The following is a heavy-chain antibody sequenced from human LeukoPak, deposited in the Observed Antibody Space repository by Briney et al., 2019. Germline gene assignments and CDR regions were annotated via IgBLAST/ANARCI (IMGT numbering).Heavy chain of an antibody. CDR1: GGSISSYY. Sequence: SETLPLTCTVSGGSISSYYWSWIRQPPGKGLEWIGYIYYSGSTNYNPSLKSRVTISIDTSKNQFSLTLSSVTAADTAVYYCARDGDGYDIWGQGTMVTVSS. V-gene: IGHV4-59*01. CDR2: IYYSGST. CDR3: ARDGDGYDI. D-gene: IGHD5-24*01. J-gene: IGHJ3*02.